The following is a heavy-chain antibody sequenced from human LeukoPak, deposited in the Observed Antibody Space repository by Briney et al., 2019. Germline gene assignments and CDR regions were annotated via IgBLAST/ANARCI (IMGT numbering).Heavy chain of an antibody. CDR1: GYTFTSYG. V-gene: IGHV1-18*01. CDR3: ARVPGGAYYYYMDV. Sequence: ASVKVSRKASGYTFTSYGISWVRQAPGQGLEWMGWISAYNGNTNYAQKLQGRVTMTTDTSTSTAYMELRSLRSDDTAVYYCARVPGGAYYYYMDVWGKGTTVTVSS. J-gene: IGHJ6*03. CDR2: ISAYNGNT. D-gene: IGHD1-1*01.